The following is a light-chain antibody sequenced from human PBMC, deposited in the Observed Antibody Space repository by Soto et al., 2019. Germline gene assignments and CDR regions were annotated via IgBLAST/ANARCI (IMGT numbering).Light chain of an antibody. J-gene: IGKJ2*01. Sequence: EIVLTQSPGTLSLSPGERATLSCRASQSVSSSYLAWYQQKPGQAPRLLIYGASSRATGIPDRFSGSGSGTDFTLTISRLESEAFAVYSCQQPGRSPYTFGQGTKLEIK. CDR1: QSVSSSY. V-gene: IGKV3-20*01. CDR2: GAS. CDR3: QQPGRSPYT.